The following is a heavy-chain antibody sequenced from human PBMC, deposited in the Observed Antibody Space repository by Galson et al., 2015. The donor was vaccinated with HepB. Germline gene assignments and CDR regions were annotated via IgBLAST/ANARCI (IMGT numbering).Heavy chain of an antibody. CDR1: GFTFTRSA. CDR3: AATQSRYSSSWYYFDY. V-gene: IGHV1-58*02. CDR2: IVVGSGNT. J-gene: IGHJ4*02. Sequence: SVKVSCKASGFTFTRSAMQWVRQARGQRLEWIGWIVVGSGNTNYAQKFQERVTITRDMSTSTAYMELSSLRSEDTAVYYCAATQSRYSSSWYYFDYWGQGTLVTVSS. D-gene: IGHD6-13*01.